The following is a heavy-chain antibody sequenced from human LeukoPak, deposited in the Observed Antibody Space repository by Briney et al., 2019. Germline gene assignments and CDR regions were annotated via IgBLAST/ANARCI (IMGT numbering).Heavy chain of an antibody. CDR1: GYTFTSYG. CDR3: ARDGEVVVAATWFYAFDI. D-gene: IGHD2-15*01. V-gene: IGHV1-18*01. J-gene: IGHJ3*02. Sequence: ASVKVSCKASGYTFTSYGISWVRQAPGQGLEWMGWISAYNGNTNYAQKLQGRVTMTTDTSTSTAYMELRSLRSDDTAVYYCARDGEVVVAATWFYAFDIWGQGTMVTVSS. CDR2: ISAYNGNT.